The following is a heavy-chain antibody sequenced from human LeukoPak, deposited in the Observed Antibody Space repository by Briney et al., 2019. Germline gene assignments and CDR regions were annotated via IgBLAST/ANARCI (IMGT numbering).Heavy chain of an antibody. Sequence: PGGSLRLSCEVSGFTFSNYAMAWVRQAPGSGLEWVSSISPAGDYIYYVDSVKGRLTVSRDNSKNTLYLQMNSLRAEDTAVYYCARGALYDFWSGYEYYFDYWGQGTLVTVSS. D-gene: IGHD3-3*01. J-gene: IGHJ4*02. V-gene: IGHV3-23*01. CDR1: GFTFSNYA. CDR3: ARGALYDFWSGYEYYFDY. CDR2: ISPAGDYI.